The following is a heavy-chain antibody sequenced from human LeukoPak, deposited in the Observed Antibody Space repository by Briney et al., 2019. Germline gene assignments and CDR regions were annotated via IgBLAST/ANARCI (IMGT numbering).Heavy chain of an antibody. CDR3: ARLAHYYDSSGYYRDYFDY. J-gene: IGHJ4*02. V-gene: IGHV4-59*08. Sequence: SETLSLTCTVSGGSISSYYWSWIRQPPGKGLEWIGHIYYSGSTNYNPSLKSRVTISVDTSKNQFSLKLSSVTAADTAVYYCARLAHYYDSSGYYRDYFDYWGQGTLVTVSS. CDR1: GGSISSYY. D-gene: IGHD3-22*01. CDR2: IYYSGST.